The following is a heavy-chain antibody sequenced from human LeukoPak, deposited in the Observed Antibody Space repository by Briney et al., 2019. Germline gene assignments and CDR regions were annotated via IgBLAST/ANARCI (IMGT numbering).Heavy chain of an antibody. CDR2: VSTNDGNT. Sequence: ASVKVSCKASGHTFTNYHIAWVRQAPGQGLEWMGWVSTNDGNTVYAQRLQGRVTMTTDTSTSVAHMELRSLTSDDTAVYYCTRAPPGMTMMTDYWGQGTLVTVSS. D-gene: IGHD3-22*01. CDR3: TRAPPGMTMMTDY. J-gene: IGHJ4*02. CDR1: GHTFTNYH. V-gene: IGHV1-18*01.